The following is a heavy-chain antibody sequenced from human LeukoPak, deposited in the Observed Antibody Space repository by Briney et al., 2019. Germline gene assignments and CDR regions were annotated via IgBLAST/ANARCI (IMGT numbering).Heavy chain of an antibody. V-gene: IGHV3-48*01. CDR2: ISSSSSTI. CDR3: ARTDY. J-gene: IGHJ4*02. CDR1: GFTFSSYS. Sequence: PGGSLRLSCAASGFTFSSYSMNWVRQAPGKGLVGVSYISSSSSTIYYADSVKGRFTISRDNAKNSLYLQINSLRAEDTAVYYCARTDYWGQGTLVTVSS.